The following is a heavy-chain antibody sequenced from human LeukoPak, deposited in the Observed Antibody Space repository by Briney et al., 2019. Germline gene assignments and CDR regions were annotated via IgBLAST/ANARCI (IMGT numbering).Heavy chain of an antibody. CDR2: IYYSGST. J-gene: IGHJ4*02. D-gene: IGHD2-15*01. V-gene: IGHV4-59*08. CDR3: ARLSNCSGGSCLRAYFDY. Sequence: PSETLSLTCTVSGGSISSYYWSWIRQPPGKGREWIGYIYYSGSTNYNPSLKSRVTISVDTSKNQFSLKLSSVTAADTAVYYCARLSNCSGGSCLRAYFDYWGQGTLVTVSS. CDR1: GGSISSYY.